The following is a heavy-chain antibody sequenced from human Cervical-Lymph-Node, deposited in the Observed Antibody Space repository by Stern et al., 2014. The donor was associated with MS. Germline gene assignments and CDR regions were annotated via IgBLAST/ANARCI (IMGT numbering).Heavy chain of an antibody. J-gene: IGHJ4*02. CDR3: ASAYRAS. CDR2: INGDGTVS. CDR1: GFNFRTYW. V-gene: IGHV3-74*02. D-gene: IGHD1-1*01. Sequence: EVQLVESGGGIVQPGGSLMISCVASGFNFRTYWMHWVRQGPGTGLEWDSRINGDGTVSAYADSVRGRFTISKNNANNTMSLQLDNLRVEDTAIYYCASAYRASWGQGTLVTVST.